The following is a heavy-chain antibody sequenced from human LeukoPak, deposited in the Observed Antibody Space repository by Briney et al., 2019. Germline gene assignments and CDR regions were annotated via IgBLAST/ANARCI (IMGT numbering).Heavy chain of an antibody. CDR3: AKDLAYRSGWFLGAFDV. CDR1: GFTVSSNY. V-gene: IGHV3-53*01. Sequence: GGSLRLSCAASGFTVSSNYMSWVRQAPGKGLEWVSVIYSCGSTYYADSVKGRFTISRDNSKNTLYLQMNRLRAEDTAAYYCAKDLAYRSGWFLGAFDVWGQGTMVTVSS. CDR2: IYSCGST. D-gene: IGHD6-19*01. J-gene: IGHJ3*01.